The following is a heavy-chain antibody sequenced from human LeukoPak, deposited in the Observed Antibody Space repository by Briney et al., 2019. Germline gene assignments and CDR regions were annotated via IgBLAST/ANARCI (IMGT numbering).Heavy chain of an antibody. CDR3: ARLTKGRYFDYIFAF. J-gene: IGHJ4*02. D-gene: IGHD3-9*01. V-gene: IGHV4-39*01. CDR1: GASVSDSLSY. CDR2: GYYTGST. Sequence: SETLSLTCTVSGASVSDSLSYWGWVRQPPGKGLEWVANGYYTGSTYYNPSLKSRVTMSVDTSKNQFSLKMTSVTAADTAIYYCARLTKGRYFDYIFAFWGQGILVTVSS.